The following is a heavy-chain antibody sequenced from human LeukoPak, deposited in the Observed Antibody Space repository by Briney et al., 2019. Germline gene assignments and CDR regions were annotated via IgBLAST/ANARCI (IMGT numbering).Heavy chain of an antibody. J-gene: IGHJ1*01. D-gene: IGHD3-22*01. CDR3: ARGPQDITMITVSLLLH. CDR1: GYTFTGYY. CDR2: INPNSGGT. Sequence: ASVKVSCKASGYTFTGYYMHWVRQAPGQGLEWMGWINPNSGGTNYAQKFQGRVTMTRDTSISTAYMELSRLRSDDTAVYYCARGPQDITMITVSLLLHWGQGTLVTVSS. V-gene: IGHV1-2*02.